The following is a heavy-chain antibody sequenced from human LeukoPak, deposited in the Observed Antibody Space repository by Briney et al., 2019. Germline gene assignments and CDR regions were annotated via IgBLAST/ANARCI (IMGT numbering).Heavy chain of an antibody. D-gene: IGHD3-3*01. CDR2: INPSGGST. J-gene: IGHJ6*03. Sequence: GASVKVSCKASGYTFTSYYIHWVRQAPGQGLEWMGIINPSGGSTTYARKFQGRVTMTRDTSTSTVYIEVSSLRSEDTAVYYCGRGLIFGVLITYYMDVWGKGTTVTVSS. CDR3: GRGLIFGVLITYYMDV. V-gene: IGHV1-46*01. CDR1: GYTFTSYY.